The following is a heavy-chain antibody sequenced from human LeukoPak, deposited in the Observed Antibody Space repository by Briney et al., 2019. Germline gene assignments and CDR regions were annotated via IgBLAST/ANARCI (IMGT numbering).Heavy chain of an antibody. J-gene: IGHJ4*02. V-gene: IGHV3-48*01. CDR3: ARDQAHSFDY. CDR1: GFTFSAYS. CDR2: IGSSSSPI. Sequence: GGSLRLSCAASGFTFSAYSMNWVRQAPEKGLEWVSYIGSSSSPIYYADSVKGRSTISRDNAKNSLYLQMDSLRAEDTAAYYCARDQAHSFDYWGQGTLVTVSS.